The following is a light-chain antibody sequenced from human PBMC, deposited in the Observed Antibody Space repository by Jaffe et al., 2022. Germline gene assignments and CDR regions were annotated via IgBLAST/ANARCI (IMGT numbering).Light chain of an antibody. J-gene: IGLJ3*02. CDR3: LLFYSGIWV. Sequence: QPVVTQEPSLTVSPGGTVTLTCASSTGAVTSGSYPTWFQQKPGQAPNTLIFSTNRKHSWTPARFSGSILGDKAALTLSSVQPEDEAEYYCLLFYSGIWVFGGGTKVTVL. CDR2: STN. V-gene: IGLV7-43*01. CDR1: TGAVTSGSY.